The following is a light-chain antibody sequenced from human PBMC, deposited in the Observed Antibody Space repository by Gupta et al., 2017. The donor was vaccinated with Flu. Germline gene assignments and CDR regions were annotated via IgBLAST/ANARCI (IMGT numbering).Light chain of an antibody. CDR3: QCFDSSIEGWL. Sequence: QPVFTQPPSLSGAPGQRVSISSSGDTPNIGAGYGVLWYQVLPGTAPKLLVYDDNYRPSGVSDRFFASKTGSSASLAITALQTEDEAEYYCQCFDSSIEGWLFGGGTKLTVL. J-gene: IGLJ3*02. CDR2: DDN. V-gene: IGLV1-40*01. CDR1: TPNIGAGYG.